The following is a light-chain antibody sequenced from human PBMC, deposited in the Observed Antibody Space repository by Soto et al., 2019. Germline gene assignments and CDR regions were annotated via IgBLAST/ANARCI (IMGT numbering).Light chain of an antibody. V-gene: IGLV2-14*01. CDR2: DVS. Sequence: QSALTQPASVSGSPGQSITISCTGTSSDVGGYNYVSWYQQHPGKAPKLMIYDVSNRPSGVSNRCSGSKSGNTASLTISGLQAEEEADYYCSSYTSSSLYVFGAGTKVTVL. CDR3: SSYTSSSLYV. J-gene: IGLJ1*01. CDR1: SSDVGGYNY.